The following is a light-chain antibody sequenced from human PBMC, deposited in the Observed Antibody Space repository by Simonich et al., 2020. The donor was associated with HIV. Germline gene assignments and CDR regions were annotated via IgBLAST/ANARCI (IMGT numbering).Light chain of an antibody. CDR1: QRVSSY. CDR2: DAS. Sequence: EIVLTQSPATLSLSPGERATLSCRASQRVSSYLAWYQQRPGQAPGLLIYDASNRATGIPARFSGSGSGTDFTHTISSLEPEDFAVYYCQQRSNWPPLYTFGQGTKLEIK. V-gene: IGKV3-11*01. CDR3: QQRSNWPPLYT. J-gene: IGKJ2*01.